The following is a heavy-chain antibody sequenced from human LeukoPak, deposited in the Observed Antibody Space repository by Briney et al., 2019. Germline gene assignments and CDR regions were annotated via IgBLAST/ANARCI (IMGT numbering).Heavy chain of an antibody. Sequence: PGGSLRLSCAASGFTFSSYWMSWVRQAPGKGLEWVANIKQDGSEKYYVDSVKGRFTISRDNAKNSPYLQMNSLRAEDTAVYYCARGRYDFWSGSPNYFDYWGQGTLVTVSS. CDR2: IKQDGSEK. D-gene: IGHD3-3*01. V-gene: IGHV3-7*01. J-gene: IGHJ4*02. CDR3: ARGRYDFWSGSPNYFDY. CDR1: GFTFSSYW.